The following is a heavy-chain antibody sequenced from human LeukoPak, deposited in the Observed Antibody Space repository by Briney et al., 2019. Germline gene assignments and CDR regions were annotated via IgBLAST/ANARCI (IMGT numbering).Heavy chain of an antibody. CDR3: VRDDGGAGQNFDY. J-gene: IGHJ4*02. CDR1: AFXFSNYW. V-gene: IGHV3-74*01. Sequence: GGSLRLSCAASAFXFSNYWIHWVRQAPGKGLVWVSHINSDGSGTAYADFVKGRFSISRDNAKNTLYLQMTSLRAEDTAVYYCVRDDGGAGQNFDYWGQGTLVTVSS. D-gene: IGHD3-16*01. CDR2: INSDGSGT.